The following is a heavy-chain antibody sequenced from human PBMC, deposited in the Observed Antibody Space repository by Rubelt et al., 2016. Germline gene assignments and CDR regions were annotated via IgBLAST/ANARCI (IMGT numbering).Heavy chain of an antibody. CDR2: FDPEDGET. CDR1: GYTLTELS. CDR3: ATVVELRYGIFDY. Sequence: ASVKVSCKVSGYTLTELSMHWVRQAPGKGLEWMGGFDPEDGETIYAQKFQGRVTMTEDTSTDTAYMELSSLRSDDTAVYYCATVVELRYGIFDYWGQGTLVTVSS. J-gene: IGHJ4*02. V-gene: IGHV1-24*01. D-gene: IGHD3-9*01.